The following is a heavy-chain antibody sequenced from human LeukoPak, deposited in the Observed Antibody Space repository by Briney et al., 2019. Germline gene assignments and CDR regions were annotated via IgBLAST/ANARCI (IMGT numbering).Heavy chain of an antibody. Sequence: SETLSLTCTVSGGSISSYYWSWIRQPAGKGLEWIGRIYTSGSTNYNPSLKSRVTMPVDTSKNQFSLKLSSVTAADTAVYYCARDRIVVVPAAIDYYYYGMDVWGQGTTVTVSS. V-gene: IGHV4-4*07. D-gene: IGHD2-2*01. CDR3: ARDRIVVVPAAIDYYYYGMDV. CDR1: GGSISSYY. CDR2: IYTSGST. J-gene: IGHJ6*02.